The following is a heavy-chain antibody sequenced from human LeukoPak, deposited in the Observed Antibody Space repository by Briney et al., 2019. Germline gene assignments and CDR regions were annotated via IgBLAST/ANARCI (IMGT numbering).Heavy chain of an antibody. V-gene: IGHV3-48*01. CDR2: ISFASSAI. CDR3: AREARGYSYGARYDIDY. Sequence: GGSLRLSCAASGFTFSDYTMNWVRQAPGKGLECVSIISFASSAIDYADSVRGRFTISRDNARKSLYLQMNSLRAEDTAVYYCAREARGYSYGARYDIDYWGQGTLVTVSS. J-gene: IGHJ4*02. CDR1: GFTFSDYT. D-gene: IGHD5-18*01.